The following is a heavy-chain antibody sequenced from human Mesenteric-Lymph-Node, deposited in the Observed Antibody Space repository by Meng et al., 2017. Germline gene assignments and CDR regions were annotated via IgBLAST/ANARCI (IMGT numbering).Heavy chain of an antibody. V-gene: IGHV3-11*04. CDR2: MSSSGGDI. CDR1: GFTFSDFY. D-gene: IGHD6-19*01. Sequence: GESLKISCAASGFTFSDFYMSWVRQAPGKGLEWLSYMSSSGGDIHYASSVKGRFTISRDNAKNSLFLQMNSLTAEDTAMYYCVRDSKVAGYYDGMDVWGQGTTVTVSS. J-gene: IGHJ6*02. CDR3: VRDSKVAGYYDGMDV.